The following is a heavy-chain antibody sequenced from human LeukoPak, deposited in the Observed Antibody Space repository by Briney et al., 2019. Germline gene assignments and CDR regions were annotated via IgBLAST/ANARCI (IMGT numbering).Heavy chain of an antibody. Sequence: GESLEISCKGSGYTFANYWTGWVRQMPGKGLEWMGIIYPGDSDTRYSPSFQGQVTISADKSISTAYLQWHSLKASDTAIYYCARRAYGGNSPAYYFDYWGQGTLVTVSS. V-gene: IGHV5-51*01. CDR3: ARRAYGGNSPAYYFDY. D-gene: IGHD4-23*01. J-gene: IGHJ4*02. CDR1: GYTFANYW. CDR2: IYPGDSDT.